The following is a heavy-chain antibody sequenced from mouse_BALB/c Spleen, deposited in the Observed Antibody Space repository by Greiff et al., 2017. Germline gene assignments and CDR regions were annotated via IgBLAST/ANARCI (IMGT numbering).Heavy chain of an antibody. Sequence: ESGPGLVKPSQSLSLTCSVTGYSITSGYYWNWIRQFPGNKLEWMGYISYDGSNNYNPSLKNRISITRDTSKNQFFLKLNSVTTEDTATYYCARRWLPYYFDYWGQGTTLTVSS. V-gene: IGHV3-6*02. CDR2: ISYDGSN. D-gene: IGHD2-3*01. CDR1: GYSITSGYY. CDR3: ARRWLPYYFDY. J-gene: IGHJ2*01.